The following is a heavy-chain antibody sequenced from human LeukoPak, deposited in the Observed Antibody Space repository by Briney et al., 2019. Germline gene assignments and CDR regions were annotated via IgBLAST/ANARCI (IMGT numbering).Heavy chain of an antibody. Sequence: GRSLRLSCAASGFTFRSNGIHWVRQAPGKGLEWVAFNTNYADSVKGRFTISRGNSKDTLYLQMNSLRTEDTAMYYCARDLYCTGGTCYRASDIWGLGTMVTVSS. J-gene: IGHJ3*02. V-gene: IGHV3-33*01. CDR3: ARDLYCTGGTCYRASDI. CDR2: NT. CDR1: GFTFRSNG. D-gene: IGHD2-15*01.